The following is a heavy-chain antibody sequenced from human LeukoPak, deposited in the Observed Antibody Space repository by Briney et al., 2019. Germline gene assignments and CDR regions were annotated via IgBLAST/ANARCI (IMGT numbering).Heavy chain of an antibody. Sequence: GGSLRLSCAASAFFSSGYWMRWVRQAPGKGLVWVSRINSNGSSTSYADSVKGRFTTSRDNAKNTLYLQMNSLRADDTAVYYCARDSFGCSSIFLDYWGQGTLVTVSS. V-gene: IGHV3-74*01. CDR2: INSNGSST. J-gene: IGHJ4*02. CDR1: AFFSSGYW. D-gene: IGHD6-19*01. CDR3: ARDSFGCSSIFLDY.